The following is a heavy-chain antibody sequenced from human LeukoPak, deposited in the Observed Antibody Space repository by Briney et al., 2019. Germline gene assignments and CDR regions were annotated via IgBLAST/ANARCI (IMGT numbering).Heavy chain of an antibody. V-gene: IGHV3-48*01. CDR2: ISSSSSTI. Sequence: PGGSLRLSCAASGFTFSSYSMNWVRQAPGKGLEWVSYISSSSSTIYYADSVKGRFTISRDNAKNSLYLQMNSLRAEDTAVYYCARVRRNTNRYYMDVWGKGTPVTVSS. CDR1: GFTFSSYS. CDR3: ARVRRNTNRYYMDV. J-gene: IGHJ6*03.